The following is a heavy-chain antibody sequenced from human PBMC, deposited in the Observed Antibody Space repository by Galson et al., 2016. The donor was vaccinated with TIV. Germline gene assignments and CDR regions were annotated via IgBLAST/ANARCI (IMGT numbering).Heavy chain of an antibody. J-gene: IGHJ6*03. CDR1: GASISYGGFY. CDR3: ARDTAMVVTIDLFAYYMDV. Sequence: SETLSLTCTVSGASISYGGFYWTWIRQSPGKGLEWIGYIYYSGSTNYNPSLKSRVTIPRDTSKNRFSLKLTSVTAADTAVYYCARDTAMVVTIDLFAYYMDVWGKGTTVTVSS. V-gene: IGHV4-61*08. D-gene: IGHD2-21*02. CDR2: IYYSGST.